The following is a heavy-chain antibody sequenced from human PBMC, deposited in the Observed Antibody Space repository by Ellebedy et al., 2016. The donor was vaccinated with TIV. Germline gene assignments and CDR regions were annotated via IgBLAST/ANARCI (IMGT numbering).Heavy chain of an antibody. Sequence: GESLKISCKGSGYSFTNYWVGWVRQMPGKGLEWMGIIYPGDSDTRYSPSFQGLVTISADKSISTAYLQWSSLKASDTAMYFCARGGPTSGFDYWGQGTLVTVSS. D-gene: IGHD3-10*01. CDR3: ARGGPTSGFDY. CDR2: IYPGDSDT. J-gene: IGHJ4*02. CDR1: GYSFTNYW. V-gene: IGHV5-51*01.